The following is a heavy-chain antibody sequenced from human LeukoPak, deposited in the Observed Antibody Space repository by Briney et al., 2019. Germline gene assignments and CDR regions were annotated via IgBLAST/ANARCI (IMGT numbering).Heavy chain of an antibody. D-gene: IGHD5-12*01. Sequence: AGSLRLSCAASGFSFSNYWRSWVRQPPGKGLEWVANIRQDGSEYYYVDSVKGRFTISRDNAKNSLYLQMDSLRVERTAVYYCARDPPPVASRFDISGQGTLATVSS. V-gene: IGHV3-7*01. CDR1: GFSFSNYW. CDR3: ARDPPPVASRFDI. CDR2: IRQDGSEY. J-gene: IGHJ4*02.